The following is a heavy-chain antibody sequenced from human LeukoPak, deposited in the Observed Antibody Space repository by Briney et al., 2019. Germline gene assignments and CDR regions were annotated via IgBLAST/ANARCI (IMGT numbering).Heavy chain of an antibody. CDR1: GFTFDDYA. V-gene: IGHV3-9*01. CDR3: AKGATVVTEYYFDY. D-gene: IGHD4-23*01. Sequence: AGGSLRLSCAASGFTFDDYAMHWVRQAPGKGLEWVSGISWNSGSIGYADSVKGRFTISRDNAKNSLYLQMNSLRAEDTALYYCAKGATVVTEYYFDYWGQGTLVTVSS. CDR2: ISWNSGSI. J-gene: IGHJ4*02.